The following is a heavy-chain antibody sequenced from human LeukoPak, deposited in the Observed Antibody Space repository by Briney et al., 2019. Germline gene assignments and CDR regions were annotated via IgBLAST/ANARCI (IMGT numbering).Heavy chain of an antibody. J-gene: IGHJ4*02. CDR1: GGSISSGDYY. Sequence: SETLSLTCTVSGGSISSGDYYWSWVRQPPGKGLEWIGYIYYSGSTYYNPSLKSRVTISVDTSKNQFSLKLSSVTAADTAVYYCARVERGSSGRLDYWGQGTLVTVSS. D-gene: IGHD3-10*01. V-gene: IGHV4-30-4*01. CDR3: ARVERGSSGRLDY. CDR2: IYYSGST.